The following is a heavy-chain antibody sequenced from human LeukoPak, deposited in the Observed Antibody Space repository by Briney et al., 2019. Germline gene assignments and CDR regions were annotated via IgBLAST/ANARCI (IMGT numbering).Heavy chain of an antibody. D-gene: IGHD3-3*01. CDR1: GGSISSSSYY. J-gene: IGHJ4*02. Sequence: SETLSLTCTVSGGSISSSSYYWGWIRQPPGKGLEWIGRIYYSGSTYYNPSLKSRVTISVDTSKNQFSLKLSSVTAADTAVYYCARRGRSGYSLAYYFDYWGQGTLVTVSS. CDR3: ARRGRSGYSLAYYFDY. V-gene: IGHV4-39*01. CDR2: IYYSGST.